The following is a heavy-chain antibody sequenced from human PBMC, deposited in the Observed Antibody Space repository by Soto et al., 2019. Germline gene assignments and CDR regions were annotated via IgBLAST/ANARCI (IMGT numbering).Heavy chain of an antibody. CDR2: IIPVFGTT. CDR1: GGTLNIYT. D-gene: IGHD1-1*01. J-gene: IGHJ4*02. CDR3: SSSNSCGRGEF. V-gene: IGHV1-69*01. Sequence: VQLVQSGAEVKKPGSSVRVSCKASGGTLNIYTISWVRQAPGQGLEWMGGIIPVFGTTDYAQKFQGRVTITADQSTGSSYLEIFSLRSEDTAIYYCSSSNSCGRGEFWGQGTLVIGSS.